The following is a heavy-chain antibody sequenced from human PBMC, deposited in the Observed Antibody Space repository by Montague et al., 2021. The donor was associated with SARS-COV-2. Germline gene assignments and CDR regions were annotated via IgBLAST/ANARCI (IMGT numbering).Heavy chain of an antibody. CDR1: GFTFNTYS. J-gene: IGHJ4*02. V-gene: IGHV3-21*01. CDR2: ISSGTYI. Sequence: SLRLSCAASGFTFNTYSMHWVRRAPGKGLEWVSSISSGTYIYYADSVRGRFTISRDNAHNSLSLQLNSLRPEDTALSYCARDGVQFGDWPYYFAFWGQGTLVSVSS. D-gene: IGHD2-21*02. CDR3: ARDGVQFGDWPYYFAF.